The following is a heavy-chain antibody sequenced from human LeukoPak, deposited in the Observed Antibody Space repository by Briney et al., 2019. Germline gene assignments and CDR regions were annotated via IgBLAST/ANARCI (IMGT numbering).Heavy chain of an antibody. V-gene: IGHV4-34*01. CDR2: INHSGST. CDR3: ASRGR. J-gene: IGHJ4*02. CDR1: DGSLSGYY. Sequence: PSETLSLTCAVYDGSLSGYYWGWTRQPPGKGLEWIGEINHSGSTNYNPSLKSRVSISIDTSKNQFSLNLTSVTAADTAVYYCASRGRWGQGTLVTVSS. D-gene: IGHD1-26*01.